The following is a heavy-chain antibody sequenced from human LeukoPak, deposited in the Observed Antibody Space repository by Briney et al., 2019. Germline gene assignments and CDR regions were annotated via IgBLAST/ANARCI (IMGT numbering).Heavy chain of an antibody. Sequence: ASVKVSCKASGYTFTSYGISWVRQAPGQGLEWMGWISAYNGNTNYAQKLQGRATMTTDTSTSTAYMELRSLRSDDTAVYYCARSSSGWYEGNFDYWGQGTLVTVSS. CDR3: ARSSSGWYEGNFDY. CDR2: ISAYNGNT. D-gene: IGHD6-19*01. CDR1: GYTFTSYG. J-gene: IGHJ4*02. V-gene: IGHV1-18*01.